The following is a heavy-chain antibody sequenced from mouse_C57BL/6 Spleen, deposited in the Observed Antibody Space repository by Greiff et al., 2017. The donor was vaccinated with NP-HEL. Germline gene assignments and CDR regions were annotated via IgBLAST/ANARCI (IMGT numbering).Heavy chain of an antibody. V-gene: IGHV1-55*01. CDR1: GYTFTSYW. CDR3: AREGFITTPMDY. CDR2: IYPGSGST. Sequence: VQLQQPGAELVKPGASVKMSCKASGYTFTSYWITWVKQRPGQGLEWIGDIYPGSGSTNYNEKFKSKATLTVDTSSSTAYMQLSSLTSEDSAVYYCAREGFITTPMDYWGQGTSVTVSS. J-gene: IGHJ4*01. D-gene: IGHD1-1*01.